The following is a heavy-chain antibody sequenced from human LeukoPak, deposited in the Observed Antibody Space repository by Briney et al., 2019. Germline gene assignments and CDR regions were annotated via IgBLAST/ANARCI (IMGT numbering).Heavy chain of an antibody. CDR3: AREGDTAYDAFDI. CDR1: GFTFSSYG. CDR2: IWYDGSNK. Sequence: GGSLRLSCAASGFTFSSYGMHWVRQAPGKGLEWVAVIWYDGSNKYYADSVKGRFTISRDNSKNTLYLQMNSLRAEDTAVYYCAREGDTAYDAFDIWGQGTMVTVSS. V-gene: IGHV3-33*01. J-gene: IGHJ3*02. D-gene: IGHD5-18*01.